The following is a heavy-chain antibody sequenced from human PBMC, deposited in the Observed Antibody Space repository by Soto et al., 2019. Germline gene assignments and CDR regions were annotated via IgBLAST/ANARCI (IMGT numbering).Heavy chain of an antibody. V-gene: IGHV3-64*02. D-gene: IGHD4-4*01. J-gene: IGHJ6*02. CDR1: GFTFSSYA. CDR3: ARGDYSNEYGMDV. Sequence: GSLILACSASGFTFSSYAMHWVRQAPGKGLEYVSAISSNGGSAYYADSVKGRFTISRDNSKNTLYLQMGSLRAEDMAVYYCARGDYSNEYGMDVWGQGTTVTVYS. CDR2: ISSNGGSA.